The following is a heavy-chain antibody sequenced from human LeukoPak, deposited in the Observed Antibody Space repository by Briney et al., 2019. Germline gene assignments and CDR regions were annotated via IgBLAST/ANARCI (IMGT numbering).Heavy chain of an antibody. CDR1: GGSISSYY. J-gene: IGHJ4*02. CDR2: IYYCGSP. D-gene: IGHD3-22*01. CDR3: ARVTYYYDSSGYSHRVFDY. Sequence: PSDTLSLTCTLSGGSISSYYWRWIRQPTGRGLVWIGYIYYCGSPNYNPSLKSRVTISVDTSKNQFSLRLSSVTAADTAVYYCARVTYYYDSSGYSHRVFDYWGQGTLVTVSS. V-gene: IGHV4-59*07.